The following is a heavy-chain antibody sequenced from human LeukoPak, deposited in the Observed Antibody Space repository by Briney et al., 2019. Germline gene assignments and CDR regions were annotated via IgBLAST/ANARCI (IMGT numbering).Heavy chain of an antibody. CDR2: ISSSSSYI. CDR1: GFTFSSYS. Sequence: GESLRLSCAASGFTFSSYSMNWVRQAPGKGLEWGSSISSSSSYIYYADSVKGRFTISRDNAKNSLYPQMNSLRAEDAAVYYCARDPGGGVRGVIIHPPFDYWGQGTLVTVSS. J-gene: IGHJ4*02. D-gene: IGHD3-10*01. CDR3: ARDPGGGVRGVIIHPPFDY. V-gene: IGHV3-21*01.